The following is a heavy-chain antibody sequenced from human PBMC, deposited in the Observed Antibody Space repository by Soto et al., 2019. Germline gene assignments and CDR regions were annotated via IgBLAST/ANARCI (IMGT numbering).Heavy chain of an antibody. J-gene: IGHJ3*02. D-gene: IGHD3-10*01. CDR1: GGSMNSHDYY. CDR2: SHNSGST. V-gene: IGHV4-30-4*01. CDR3: TRGEVRGPFDI. Sequence: EQLQESGPGLVKPSQTLSLTCTVSGGSMNSHDYYWSWIRQPPGKGLDWIGYSHNSGSTYYNPSFKSRPTIASEASKIQFSLSRTSVTAAGTARYYCTRGEVRGPFDICCQGTMVTVSS.